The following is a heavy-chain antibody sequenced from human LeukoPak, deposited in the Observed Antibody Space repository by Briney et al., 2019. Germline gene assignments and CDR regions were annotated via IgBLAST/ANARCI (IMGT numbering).Heavy chain of an antibody. V-gene: IGHV1-69-2*01. CDR2: VDPEDGET. CDR3: ATVNEYYGEGAFDF. D-gene: IGHD3-10*01. J-gene: IGHJ3*01. CDR1: GYPFSDYY. Sequence: ATVKISCKTSGYPFSDYYIHWVQQAPGKGLEWMGRVDPEDGETIYVEKFQGRVTITADTSTDTAYLEVRSLRSEDTAVYYCATVNEYYGEGAFDFWGQGTLVTVSS.